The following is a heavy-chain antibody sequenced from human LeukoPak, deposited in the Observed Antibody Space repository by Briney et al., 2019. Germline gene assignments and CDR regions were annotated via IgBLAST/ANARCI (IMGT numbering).Heavy chain of an antibody. CDR2: INPNSGGT. J-gene: IGHJ4*02. CDR3: ARDSDYYGSGSYY. D-gene: IGHD3-10*01. V-gene: IGHV1-2*02. CDR1: GYTFTGYY. Sequence: GASVKVSCKASGYTFTGYYMHWVRQAPGQGLEWMGWINPNSGGTNYAQKLQGRVTMTTDTSTSTAYMELRSLRSDDTAVYYCARDSDYYGSGSYYWGQGTLVTVSS.